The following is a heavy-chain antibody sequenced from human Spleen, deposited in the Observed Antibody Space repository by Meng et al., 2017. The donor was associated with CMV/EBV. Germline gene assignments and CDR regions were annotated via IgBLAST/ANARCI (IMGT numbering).Heavy chain of an antibody. V-gene: IGHV3-33*06. CDR3: AKRGIFGVYIMDV. J-gene: IGHJ6*02. CDR2: IWYDGSNK. CDR1: GFTFSNYG. Sequence: RTLSLTCAASGFTFSNYGMHWVRQAPGKGLEWVAVIWYDGSNKYYADSVKGRFTISRDNSQNTVYLQMNSLRAEDTAVYYCAKRGIFGVYIMDVWGRGTTVTVSS. D-gene: IGHD3-3*01.